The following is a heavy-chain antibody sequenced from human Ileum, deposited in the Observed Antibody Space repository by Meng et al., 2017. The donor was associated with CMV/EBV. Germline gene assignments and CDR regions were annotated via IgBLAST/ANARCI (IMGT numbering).Heavy chain of an antibody. D-gene: IGHD3-9*01. CDR3: VGLLTGYYSHW. CDR2: VSGTGETT. V-gene: IGHV3-23*01. CDR1: GFRFSDCG. J-gene: IGHJ4*02. Sequence: VQRLDAGGDLVPPGGSLRLSCAASGFRFSDCGMSWVRQAPGKGLEWISAVSGTGETTYYADSVKGRFAISRDNSKNTLYLQMNSLRADDTALYYCVGLLTGYYSHWWGQGTLVTVSS.